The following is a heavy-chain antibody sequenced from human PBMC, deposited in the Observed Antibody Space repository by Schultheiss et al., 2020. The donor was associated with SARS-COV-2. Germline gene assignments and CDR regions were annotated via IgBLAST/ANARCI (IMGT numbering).Heavy chain of an antibody. J-gene: IGHJ3*02. CDR2: INHSGST. Sequence: SETLSLTCAVYGGSFSGYYWSWIRQPPGKGLEWIGEINHSGSTNYNPSLKSRVTISVDTSKNQFSLKLSSVTAADTAVYYCVKGGYAYDIWGQGTMVTVSS. CDR1: GGSFSGYY. D-gene: IGHD6-25*01. CDR3: VKGGYAYDI. V-gene: IGHV4-34*01.